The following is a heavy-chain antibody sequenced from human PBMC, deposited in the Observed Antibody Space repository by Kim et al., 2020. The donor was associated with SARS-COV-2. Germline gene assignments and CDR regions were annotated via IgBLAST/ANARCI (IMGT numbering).Heavy chain of an antibody. CDR2: IYYSGST. CDR1: GGSISSSSYY. J-gene: IGHJ6*01. V-gene: IGHV4-39*07. Sequence: SETLSLTCTVSGGSISSSSYYWGWIRQPPGKGLEWIGSIYYSGSTYYNPSLKSRVTISVDTSKNQFSLKLSSVTAADTAVYYCARDLRTYNWNDDDYYYG. CDR3: ARDLRTYNWNDDDYYYG. D-gene: IGHD1-1*01.